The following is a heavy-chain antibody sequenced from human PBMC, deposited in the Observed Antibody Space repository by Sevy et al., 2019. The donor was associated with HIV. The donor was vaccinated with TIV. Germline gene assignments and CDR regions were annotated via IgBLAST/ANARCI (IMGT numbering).Heavy chain of an antibody. D-gene: IGHD3-22*01. V-gene: IGHV3-23*01. CDR2: ISSSGAGT. CDR1: GFTFSSYA. Sequence: GGSLRLSCAASGFTFSSYAMSWVRQAPGKGLEWVPGISSSGAGTYYADSVKGRFTISRDNSKNTLYLQMNSLRAEDTAVYYCANNNSGYYYDYWGQGTLVTVSS. J-gene: IGHJ4*02. CDR3: ANNNSGYYYDY.